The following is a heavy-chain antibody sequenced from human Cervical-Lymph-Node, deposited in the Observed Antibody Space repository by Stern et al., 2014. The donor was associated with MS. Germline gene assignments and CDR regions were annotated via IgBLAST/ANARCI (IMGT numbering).Heavy chain of an antibody. CDR3: TRFLQSGWSDLFDS. J-gene: IGHJ5*01. CDR2: IKRDGSET. D-gene: IGHD6-19*01. Sequence: EMQLVESGGGLFQPGGSQRLPVVPPGSPFGTPWMSWAPQAPGKGLEWVANIKRDGSETYYLDSVKGRFTISRDNAKSSLYLEMNSLRAEDTAVYYCTRFLQSGWSDLFDSWGRGTLVTVSS. CDR1: GSPFGTPW. V-gene: IGHV3-7*01.